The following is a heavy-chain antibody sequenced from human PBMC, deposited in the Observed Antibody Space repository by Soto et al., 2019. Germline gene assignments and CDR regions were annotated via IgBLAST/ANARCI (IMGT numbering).Heavy chain of an antibody. D-gene: IGHD6-19*01. CDR3: TREQSDDNYFDP. J-gene: IGHJ5*02. Sequence: SETLSLTCTVSGGSVSSGSYYLSWLRQPPGKGLEWIGYIYYSGSTNYNPSLKSRVTISLDKSKSQFSLRLISVTAADTAVYYCTREQSDDNYFDPWGQGTLVTVSS. CDR2: IYYSGST. V-gene: IGHV4-61*01. CDR1: GGSVSSGSYY.